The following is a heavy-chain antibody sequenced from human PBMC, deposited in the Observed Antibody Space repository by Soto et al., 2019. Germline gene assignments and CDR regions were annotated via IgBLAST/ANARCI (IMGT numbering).Heavy chain of an antibody. V-gene: IGHV4-34*01. CDR3: ATYGDSSNYYYYYYMDV. CDR1: GGSFSGYY. D-gene: IGHD4-17*01. Sequence: PSETLSLTCAVYGGSFSGYYWSWIRQPPGKGLEWIGEINHSGSTNYNPSLTSRVTISVDTSKNQFSLKLSSVTAADTAVYYCATYGDSSNYYYYYYMDVWGKGTTVTVSS. J-gene: IGHJ6*03. CDR2: INHSGST.